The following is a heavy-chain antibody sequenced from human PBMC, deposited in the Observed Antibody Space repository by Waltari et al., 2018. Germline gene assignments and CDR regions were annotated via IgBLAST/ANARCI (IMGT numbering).Heavy chain of an antibody. V-gene: IGHV4-39*07. CDR1: GGSISSSSYY. CDR2: IYYSGST. D-gene: IGHD6-13*01. CDR3: ARDPQQLVRGGLDY. J-gene: IGHJ4*02. Sequence: QLQLQESGPGLVKPSETLSLTCTVSGGSISSSSYYWGWIRQPPGKGLEWIGSIYYSGSTDYNPSLKSRVTISVDTSKNQFPRKLSSVTAADTAVYYCARDPQQLVRGGLDYWGQGTLVTVSS.